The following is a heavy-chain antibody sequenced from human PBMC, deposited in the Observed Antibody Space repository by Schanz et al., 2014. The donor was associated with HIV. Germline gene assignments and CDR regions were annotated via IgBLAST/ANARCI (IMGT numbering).Heavy chain of an antibody. Sequence: VQLVESGGGVVQPGKSLRLSCAASGFNFNNYAMTWVRQAPGKGLEWVSSISESGGRTYYADSVNGRFTISRDNSKNTLYLHMNSLRADDTAIYYCVKAYSSGFSGAGSWGQGALVTVSS. V-gene: IGHV3-23*04. CDR1: GFNFNNYA. J-gene: IGHJ5*02. D-gene: IGHD5-18*01. CDR2: ISESGGRT. CDR3: VKAYSSGFSGAGS.